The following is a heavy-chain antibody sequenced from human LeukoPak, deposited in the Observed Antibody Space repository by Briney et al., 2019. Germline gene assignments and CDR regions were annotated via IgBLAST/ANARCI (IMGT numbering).Heavy chain of an antibody. J-gene: IGHJ3*02. CDR1: GGTFSSYA. Sequence: ASMKVSCKASGGTFSSYAISWVRQAPGQGLEWMGWISAYNGYTNSAQKLQGRLTMTTDTSTSTAYMELRSLRSDDTAVYYCARGSVYAFDIWGQGTMVTVSS. CDR2: ISAYNGYT. V-gene: IGHV1-18*01. CDR3: ARGSVYAFDI. D-gene: IGHD6-19*01.